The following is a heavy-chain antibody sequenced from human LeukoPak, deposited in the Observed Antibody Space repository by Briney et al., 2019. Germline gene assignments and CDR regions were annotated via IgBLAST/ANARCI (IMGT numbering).Heavy chain of an antibody. CDR3: ARAISCSGVSCYSVY. CDR1: GFTFSSFG. D-gene: IGHD2-15*01. V-gene: IGHV3-23*01. J-gene: IGHJ4*02. Sequence: GGSLRLSCAASGFTFSSFGMSWVRQAPGKGLEWVSAISGFGGTTYYADSVKGRFTISRDNAKNSLYLQMNSLRAEDTAVYYCARAISCSGVSCYSVYWGQGTLVTVSS. CDR2: ISGFGGTT.